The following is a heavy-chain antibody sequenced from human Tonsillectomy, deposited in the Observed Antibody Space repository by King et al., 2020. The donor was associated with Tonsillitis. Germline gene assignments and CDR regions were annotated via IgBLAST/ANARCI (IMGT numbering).Heavy chain of an antibody. CDR3: ARDIAVAGAFDY. D-gene: IGHD6-19*01. V-gene: IGHV3-7*01. CDR2: IKQNGNEK. CDR1: GFTFSSYW. Sequence: VQLVESGGGLVQPGGSLRLSCAASGFTFSSYWMSWVCQAPGKGLEWVANIKQNGNEKYYVDSVKGRFTISRDNAKNSLYLQMNSLRAEDTAVYYCARDIAVAGAFDYWGQGTLVTVSS. J-gene: IGHJ4*02.